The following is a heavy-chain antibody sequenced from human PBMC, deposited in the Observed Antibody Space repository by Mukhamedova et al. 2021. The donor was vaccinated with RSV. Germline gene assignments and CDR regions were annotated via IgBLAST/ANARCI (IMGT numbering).Heavy chain of an antibody. J-gene: IGHJ4*01. V-gene: IGHV1-18*01. CDR3: ARGPPNPPGPWSGYYFD. CDR2: ISAYNGNT. CDR1: FTRYG. Sequence: FTRYGITWVRQAPGQGLEWMGWISAYNGNTDYAQKFQGRVTMTTDTSTTTAYMELRSLTSDDTALYYCARGPPNPPGPWSGYYFD. D-gene: IGHD3-3*01.